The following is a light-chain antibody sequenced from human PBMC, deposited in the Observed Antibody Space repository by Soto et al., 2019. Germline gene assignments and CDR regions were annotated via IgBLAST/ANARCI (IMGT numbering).Light chain of an antibody. CDR3: SSYTSSSTHVV. Sequence: QSARTQPASVSGSPGQSITISCTGTSSDVGGYNYVSWYQQHPGKAPKLMMYDVSNRPSGVSDRFSGSKSGNTASLTISGLQAADEADYYCSSYTSSSTHVVFGGGTKLTVL. V-gene: IGLV2-14*01. J-gene: IGLJ2*01. CDR2: DVS. CDR1: SSDVGGYNY.